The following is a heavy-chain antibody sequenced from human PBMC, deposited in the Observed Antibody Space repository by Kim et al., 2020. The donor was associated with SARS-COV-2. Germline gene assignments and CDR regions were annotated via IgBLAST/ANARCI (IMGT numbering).Heavy chain of an antibody. CDR2: ISGDGGST. V-gene: IGHV3-43*02. CDR1: GFTFDDYA. J-gene: IGHJ4*02. D-gene: IGHD2-2*01. CDR3: AKDTFRVVQALGGYFDY. Sequence: GGSLRLSCAVSGFTFDDYAMHWVRQAPGKGLERVSLISGDGGSTYYADSVKGRLTISRDNSKNSLYLQMNSLRTEDTALYYCAKDTFRVVQALGGYFDYWGRGTLVTVSS.